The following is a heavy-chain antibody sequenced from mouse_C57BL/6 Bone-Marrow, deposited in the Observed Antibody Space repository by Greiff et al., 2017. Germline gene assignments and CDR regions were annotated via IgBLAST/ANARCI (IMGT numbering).Heavy chain of an antibody. CDR3: ARNDVYYVCAMDY. V-gene: IGHV1-55*01. CDR2: IYPGSGST. CDR1: GYTFTSYW. D-gene: IGHD2-3*01. Sequence: QVQLQQPGAELVKPGASVKMSCKASGYTFTSYWITWVKQRPGKGLEWIGDIYPGSGSTNYKEKFKSKATLTVDTAYSTAYMQISSRTSEDSAVYYCARNDVYYVCAMDYWSQVTSVTVSS. J-gene: IGHJ4*01.